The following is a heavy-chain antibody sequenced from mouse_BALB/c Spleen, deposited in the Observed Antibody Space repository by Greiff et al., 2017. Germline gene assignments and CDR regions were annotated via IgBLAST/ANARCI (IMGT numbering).Heavy chain of an antibody. CDR1: GFTFSSYA. CDR2: ISSGGST. Sequence: EVQLVESGGGLVQPGGSLKLSCAASGFTFSSYAMSWVRQTPEKRLEWVASISSGGSTYYPDSVKGRFTISRDNARNILYLQMSSLRSEDTAMYYCARGSDGYYDWYFDVWGAGTTVTVSS. D-gene: IGHD2-3*01. V-gene: IGHV5-6-5*01. J-gene: IGHJ1*01. CDR3: ARGSDGYYDWYFDV.